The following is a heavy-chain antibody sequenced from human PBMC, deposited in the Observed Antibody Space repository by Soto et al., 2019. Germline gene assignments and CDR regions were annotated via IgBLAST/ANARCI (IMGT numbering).Heavy chain of an antibody. V-gene: IGHV3-23*01. CDR2: ISGSGGST. D-gene: IGHD2-8*01. Sequence: GSLRLSCAASGFTFSSYAMSWVRQAPGKGLEWVSAISGSGGSTYYADSVKGRFTISRDNSKNTLYLQMNSLRAEDTAVYYCAKLLRYCTNGVCYDYYYGMDVWGQGTTVTVSS. CDR1: GFTFSSYA. J-gene: IGHJ6*02. CDR3: AKLLRYCTNGVCYDYYYGMDV.